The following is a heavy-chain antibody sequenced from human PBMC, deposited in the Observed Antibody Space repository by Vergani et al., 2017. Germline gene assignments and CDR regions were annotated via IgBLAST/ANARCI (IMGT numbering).Heavy chain of an antibody. D-gene: IGHD3-10*01. Sequence: EVQLLESGGGLVQPGGSLRLSCAASGFTFSSYAMSWVRQAPGKGLEWVSAISGSGGSTYYADSVKGRFTISRDNSKNTLYLQMNSLRAEDTAVYYCAKDFAGYYGSGSITPGTWFDPWGQGTLVTVSS. CDR2: ISGSGGST. V-gene: IGHV3-23*01. J-gene: IGHJ5*02. CDR1: GFTFSSYA. CDR3: AKDFAGYYGSGSITPGTWFDP.